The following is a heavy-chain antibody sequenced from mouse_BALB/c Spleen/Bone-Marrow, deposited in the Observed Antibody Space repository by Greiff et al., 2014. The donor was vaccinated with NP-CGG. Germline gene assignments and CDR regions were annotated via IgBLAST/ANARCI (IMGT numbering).Heavy chain of an antibody. CDR1: GFNIKDHY. CDR3: TRWGCYRSNYFDY. D-gene: IGHD1-1*01. J-gene: IGHJ2*02. V-gene: IGHV14-1*02. Sequence: EVQLQESGAEFVRPGALVKLSCNASGFNIKDHYMHWVKQRPEQGLEWIGWIDPENGNTIYDPKFPGKASITADTSSNTAYLQLSSLTSEDSAVYYGTRWGCYRSNYFDYWGQGTSLTVSS. CDR2: IDPENGNT.